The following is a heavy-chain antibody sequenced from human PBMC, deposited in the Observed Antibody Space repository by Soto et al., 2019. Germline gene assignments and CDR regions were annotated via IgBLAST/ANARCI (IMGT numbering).Heavy chain of an antibody. CDR2: IHQGGSA. V-gene: IGHV4-4*09. J-gene: IGHJ3*02. D-gene: IGHD3-9*01. CDR1: GGSISDY. Sequence: SETLSLTCAVSGGSISDYWSWIRQPPGKGLEWIGYIHQGGSANYNPSLKSRLTISVDTSKNEFSLKLSSVTASDTAVYYCAKYAFLPGVHDAFDIWSQGTLVTVSS. CDR3: AKYAFLPGVHDAFDI.